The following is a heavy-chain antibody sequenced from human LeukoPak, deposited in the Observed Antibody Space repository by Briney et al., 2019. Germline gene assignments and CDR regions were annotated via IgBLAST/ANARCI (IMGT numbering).Heavy chain of an antibody. V-gene: IGHV4-59*08. J-gene: IGHJ4*02. CDR3: ARHSYGATAYFDY. CDR2: IYYSGTT. D-gene: IGHD4/OR15-4a*01. CDR1: GGSISSYY. Sequence: PSETLSLTCTVSGGSISSYYWSWIRQPPGKGLEWIGCIYYSGTTNYNPSLKSRVTISVDTSKNQFSLKLSSVTAADTAVYYCARHSYGATAYFDYWGQGTLVTVSS.